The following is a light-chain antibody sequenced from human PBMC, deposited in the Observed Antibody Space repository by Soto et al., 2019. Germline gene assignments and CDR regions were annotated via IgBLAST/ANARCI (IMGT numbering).Light chain of an antibody. CDR2: AAS. CDR1: QNIDNY. CDR3: QQTFSVPPT. J-gene: IGKJ2*01. Sequence: DMQMTQSPSSLSVSVGDRVTITCRAGQNIDNYVNWYQQRPGDAPKLLIYAASTLQTGVPSRFTGSGYGTDFTLTISSLQPEEYATYYCQQTFSVPPTFGQGTTLEIK. V-gene: IGKV1-39*01.